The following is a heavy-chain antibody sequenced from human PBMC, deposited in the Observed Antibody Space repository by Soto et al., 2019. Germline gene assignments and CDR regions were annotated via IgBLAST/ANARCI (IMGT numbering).Heavy chain of an antibody. D-gene: IGHD4-17*01. CDR1: GFTVSSNY. CDR2: IYSGGST. J-gene: IGHJ6*02. Sequence: EVQLVESGGGLVQLGGSLRLSCAASGFTVSSNYMSWVRQAPGKGLEWVSVIYSGGSTYYADSVKGRFTISRDNSKNTLYLQMNSLRAEDTAVYYCARGYGDPYYYYYGMDVWGQGTTVTVSS. V-gene: IGHV3-66*01. CDR3: ARGYGDPYYYYYGMDV.